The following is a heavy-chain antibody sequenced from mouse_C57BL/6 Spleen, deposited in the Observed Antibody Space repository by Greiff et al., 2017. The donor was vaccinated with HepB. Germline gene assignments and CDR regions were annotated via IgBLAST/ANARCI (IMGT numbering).Heavy chain of an antibody. CDR1: GFTFSSYA. CDR2: ISDGGSYT. Sequence: EVKVVESGGGLVKPGGSLKLSCAASGFTFSSYAMSWVRQTPEKRLEWVATISDGGSYTYYPDNVKGRFTISRDNAKNNLYLQMSHLKSEDTAMYYCARDGVTTVVATYYFDYWGQGTTLTVSS. V-gene: IGHV5-4*01. CDR3: ARDGVTTVVATYYFDY. D-gene: IGHD1-1*01. J-gene: IGHJ2*01.